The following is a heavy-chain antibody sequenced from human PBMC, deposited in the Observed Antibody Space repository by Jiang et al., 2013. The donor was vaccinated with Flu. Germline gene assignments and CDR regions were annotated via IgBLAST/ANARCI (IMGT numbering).Heavy chain of an antibody. D-gene: IGHD6-13*01. Sequence: SPSRGLEWLGRTYYRSKWYNDYAVSVKSRITINPDTSKNQFSLQLNSVTPEDTAVYYCAREIAAAEGIDYWGQGTLVTVSS. J-gene: IGHJ4*02. V-gene: IGHV6-1*01. CDR2: TYYRSKWYN. CDR3: AREIAAAEGIDY.